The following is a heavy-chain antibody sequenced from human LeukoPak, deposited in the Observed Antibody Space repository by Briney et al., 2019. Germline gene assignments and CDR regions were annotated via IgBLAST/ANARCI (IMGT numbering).Heavy chain of an antibody. Sequence: GGSLRLSCAASGFTFSSYAMRWVRQAPGKGLEWVSAISGSGASTNCADSVKGRFTISRDKYKDTLYLQMNTLRGEDTAIYYCAQQEAYDFWSGGYFDPWGQGTLVTVSS. CDR2: ISGSGAST. D-gene: IGHD3-3*01. J-gene: IGHJ5*02. CDR1: GFTFSSYA. CDR3: AQQEAYDFWSGGYFDP. V-gene: IGHV3-23*01.